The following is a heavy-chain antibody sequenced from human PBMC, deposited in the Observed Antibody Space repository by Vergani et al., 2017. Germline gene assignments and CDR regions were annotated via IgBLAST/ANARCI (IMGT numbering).Heavy chain of an antibody. CDR2: IIPVLGKT. V-gene: IGHV1-69*08. J-gene: IGHJ6*02. CDR3: ARAPRGEGGDPEDYYYGMDV. D-gene: IGHD2-21*02. CDR1: GATFRSNT. Sequence: QVQLVQSGAEVKKPGSSVKVSCKASGATFRSNTISWVRQVPGQGLEWMGRIIPVLGKTKYAQDFQGRLTITADTSTSTAYMELTSLRSQDTAVYYCARAPRGEGGDPEDYYYGMDVGGQGTTVPVSS.